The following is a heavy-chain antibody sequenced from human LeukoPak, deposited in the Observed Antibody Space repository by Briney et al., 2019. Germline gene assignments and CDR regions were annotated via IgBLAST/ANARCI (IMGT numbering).Heavy chain of an antibody. D-gene: IGHD3-22*01. CDR2: INPTSTSI. CDR3: VRLRRNSDRSGYYYFYNY. CDR1: GFAFIDYS. J-gene: IGHJ4*02. Sequence: TGGSLRLSCAASGFAFIDYSINWVRQAPGTGLEWVSSINPTSTSIYYADAVKGRFTISIDNAKSSLYLQMNSLRAEDTARYYCVRLRRNSDRSGYYYFYNYWGQGIQATVSS. V-gene: IGHV3-21*01.